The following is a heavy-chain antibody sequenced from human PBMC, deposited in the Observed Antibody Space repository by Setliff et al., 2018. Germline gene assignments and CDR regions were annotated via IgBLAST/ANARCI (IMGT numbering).Heavy chain of an antibody. Sequence: GASVKVSCKASGYTFTRHYMHWVRQAPGLGLEWMGTINPSSGRTSYAQKFQGRVTMTRDTSTSTVYMDMSSLRSEDTAVYYCARDVFPYRYEGGFDIWGQGTMVTVSS. CDR1: GYTFTRHY. V-gene: IGHV1-46*01. CDR3: ARDVFPYRYEGGFDI. D-gene: IGHD3-16*02. CDR2: INPSSGRT. J-gene: IGHJ3*02.